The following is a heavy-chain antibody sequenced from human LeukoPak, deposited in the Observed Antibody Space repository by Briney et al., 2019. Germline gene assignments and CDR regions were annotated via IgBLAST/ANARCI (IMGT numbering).Heavy chain of an antibody. CDR3: ARDGAAHLSHERITMVRGVISPYYYYGMDV. CDR1: GYTFTSYG. J-gene: IGHJ6*02. CDR2: ISAYNGNT. D-gene: IGHD3-10*01. Sequence: ASVKVSCKASGYTFTSYGISWVRQAPGQGLEWMGWISAYNGNTNYAQKLQGRVTMTRDTSISTAYMELSRLRSDDTAVYYCARDGAAHLSHERITMVRGVISPYYYYGMDVWGQGTTVTVSS. V-gene: IGHV1-18*01.